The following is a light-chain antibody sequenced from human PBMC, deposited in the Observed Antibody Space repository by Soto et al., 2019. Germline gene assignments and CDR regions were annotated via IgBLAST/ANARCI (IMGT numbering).Light chain of an antibody. J-gene: IGKJ4*01. CDR2: KAS. CDR1: QTISSW. CDR3: QQYNSYS. V-gene: IGKV1-5*03. Sequence: DIQMTQSPSTLSGSVGDRFTITCRASQTISSWLAWYQQKPGKAPKLLIYKASTLKSGVPSRFSGSGSGTEFTLTISSLQPDDFATYYCQQYNSYSFGGGTTGDIK.